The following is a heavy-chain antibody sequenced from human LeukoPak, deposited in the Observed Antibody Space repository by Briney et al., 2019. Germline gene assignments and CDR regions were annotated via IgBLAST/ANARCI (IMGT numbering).Heavy chain of an antibody. V-gene: IGHV1-8*01. CDR1: GYTFTSYD. Sequence: ASVKVSCKASGYTFTSYDINWVRQATGQGLEWMGWMSPNSGNTGYAQKFQGRVTMTRNTSISTAYMELRSLRSDDTAVYYCARDSAIAAAENYFDYWGQGTLVTVSS. CDR2: MSPNSGNT. J-gene: IGHJ4*02. D-gene: IGHD6-13*01. CDR3: ARDSAIAAAENYFDY.